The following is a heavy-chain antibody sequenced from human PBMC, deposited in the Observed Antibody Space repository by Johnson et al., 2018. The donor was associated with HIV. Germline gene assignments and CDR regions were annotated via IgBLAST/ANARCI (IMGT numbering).Heavy chain of an antibody. Sequence: QLVESGGGLVQPGGSLRLSCAASGFTFSSYGMHWVRQAPGKGLEWVSGITWNSGSIAYADSMKGRFTISRDNARNTLYLQMNSLRADDTAVYYCVREDGAFDLWGQGTVVTVSS. CDR1: GFTFSSYG. CDR2: ITWNSGSI. D-gene: IGHD1-26*01. CDR3: VREDGAFDL. J-gene: IGHJ3*01. V-gene: IGHV3-9*01.